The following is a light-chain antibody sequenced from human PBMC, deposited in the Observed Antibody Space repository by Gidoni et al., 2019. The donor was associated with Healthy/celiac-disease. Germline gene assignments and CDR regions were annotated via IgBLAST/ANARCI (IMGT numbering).Light chain of an antibody. CDR2: DVS. CDR1: SSDVGGYNY. CDR3: SSYTSSSTL. V-gene: IGLV2-14*01. J-gene: IGLJ2*01. Sequence: QSALTQSAPVSGSPGQSITIACTGTSSDVGGYNYVSWYKQHPGKAPKLMIYDVSNRPSGVSNRFSGSKSGNTASLTISGLQAEDEADYYCSSYTSSSTLFGRGTKLTVL.